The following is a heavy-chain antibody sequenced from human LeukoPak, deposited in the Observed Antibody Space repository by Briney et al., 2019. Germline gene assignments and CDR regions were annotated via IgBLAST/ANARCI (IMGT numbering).Heavy chain of an antibody. J-gene: IGHJ5*02. CDR3: ARDGKFNGAVAGSACYWFAP. Sequence: GASLKDSCKASGGTFSSYANSWVRQAPGQGLEWMGGIIPIFGTANYAQKLQGRVTITTDESTSTAYMELSSLRSEDTAVYYCARDGKFNGAVAGSACYWFAPWGQGTLVTVSS. CDR1: GGTFSSYA. V-gene: IGHV1-69*05. D-gene: IGHD6-13*01. CDR2: IIPIFGTA.